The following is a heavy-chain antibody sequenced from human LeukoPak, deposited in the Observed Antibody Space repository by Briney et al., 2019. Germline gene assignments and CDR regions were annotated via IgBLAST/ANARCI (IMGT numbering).Heavy chain of an antibody. CDR3: ARRVYYDSRFDY. CDR2: IYYSGST. V-gene: IGHV4-31*03. Sequence: SQTLSLTCTVSGGSISSGGYYWSWIRQHPGKGLEWIGYIYYSGSTYYNPSLKSRVTISVDTSKNQFSLKLSSVTAVDTAVYYCARRVYYDSRFDYWGQGTLVTVSS. CDR1: GGSISSGGYY. D-gene: IGHD3-22*01. J-gene: IGHJ4*02.